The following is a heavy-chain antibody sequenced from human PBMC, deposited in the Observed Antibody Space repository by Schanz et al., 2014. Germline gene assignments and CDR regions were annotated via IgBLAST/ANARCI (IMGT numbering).Heavy chain of an antibody. CDR2: ISYDGRHK. CDR3: AKDDTQVNGMDV. CDR1: GFPFSSHG. Sequence: QVQLVESGGGVVQPGRSLKLSCAASGFPFSSHGMHWVRQAPGKGLEWVAIISYDGRHKNYADSVKGRFTISRDNSKNTLHLQMNSLRVEDTAVYYCAKDDTQVNGMDVWGQGTTVTVSS. J-gene: IGHJ6*02. V-gene: IGHV3-30*18.